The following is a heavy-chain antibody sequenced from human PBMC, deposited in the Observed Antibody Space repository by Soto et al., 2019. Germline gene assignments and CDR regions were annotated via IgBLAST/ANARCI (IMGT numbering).Heavy chain of an antibody. CDR1: GYTFTSYG. D-gene: IGHD3-9*01. V-gene: IGHV1-18*01. CDR3: AREPHYDILTGYLASYYGMDV. J-gene: IGHJ6*02. CDR2: ISAYNGNT. Sequence: ASVKVSCKASGYTFTSYGISWVRQAPGQGLEWMGWISAYNGNTNYAQKLQGRVTMTTDTSTSTAYMELRSLRSDDTAVYYCAREPHYDILTGYLASYYGMDVWGQGNTVTVSS.